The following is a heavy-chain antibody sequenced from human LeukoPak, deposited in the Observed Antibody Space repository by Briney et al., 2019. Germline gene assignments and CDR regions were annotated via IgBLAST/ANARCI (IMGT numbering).Heavy chain of an antibody. CDR2: IFHSGST. CDR1: GASISSSSYY. J-gene: IGHJ4*02. CDR3: ARPGDGYNLGY. V-gene: IGHV4-39*01. Sequence: SETLSLTCTVSGASISSSSYYWGWIRQPPGKGLEWIGNIFHSGSTYYNPSLQSRVTISVDTSKNQFSLRLSSVAAADTAVYYCARPGDGYNLGYWGQGTLVTVSS. D-gene: IGHD5-24*01.